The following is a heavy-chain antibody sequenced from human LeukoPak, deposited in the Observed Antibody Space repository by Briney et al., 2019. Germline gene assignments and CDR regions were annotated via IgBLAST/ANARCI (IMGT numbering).Heavy chain of an antibody. CDR1: GYTFTSYG. J-gene: IGHJ4*02. V-gene: IGHV1-2*02. CDR2: INPNSGGT. Sequence: ASVKVSCKASGYTFTSYGINWVRQAPGQGLEWMGWINPNSGGTNYAQKFQGRVTMTRDTSISTAYMELSRLRSDDTAVYYRARASYYYDSSGYPGYYFDYWGQGTLVTVSS. D-gene: IGHD3-22*01. CDR3: ARASYYYDSSGYPGYYFDY.